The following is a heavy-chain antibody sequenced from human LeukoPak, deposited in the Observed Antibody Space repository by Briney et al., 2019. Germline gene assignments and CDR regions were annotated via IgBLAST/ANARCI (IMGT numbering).Heavy chain of an antibody. V-gene: IGHV3-21*05. CDR3: ARGYSGYSHFDY. CDR2: ITNSGNSK. Sequence: GGSLRLSCAASEFTFSSYSMNWVRQAPGKGLEWVSYITNSGNSKSYADSVKGRFTISRDNSKNTLYLQMNSLRAEDAAVYYCARGYSGYSHFDYWGQGTLVTVSA. J-gene: IGHJ4*02. D-gene: IGHD5-12*01. CDR1: EFTFSSYS.